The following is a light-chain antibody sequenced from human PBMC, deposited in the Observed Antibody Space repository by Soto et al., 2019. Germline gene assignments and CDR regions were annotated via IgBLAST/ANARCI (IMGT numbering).Light chain of an antibody. Sequence: DIVMTQTPLSSPVTLGQPASISCRSSQSLVYSDGHTYLSWLHQRPGQPPRLLIYRVSNRFSGVPARFSGSGSGTEFTLTISNLQSEDFAVYYCQQYNNWPPWTFGQGTKVEIK. J-gene: IGKJ1*01. V-gene: IGKV2-24*01. CDR2: RVS. CDR3: QQYNNWPPWT. CDR1: QSLVYSDGHTY.